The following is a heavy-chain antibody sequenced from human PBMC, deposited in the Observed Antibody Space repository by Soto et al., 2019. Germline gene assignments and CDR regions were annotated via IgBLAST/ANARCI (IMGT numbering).Heavy chain of an antibody. CDR1: GGSISSSSYY. V-gene: IGHV4-39*01. D-gene: IGHD5-12*01. Sequence: QLQRQESGPGLVKPSETLSLTCTVSGGSISSSSYYWGWIRQPPGKGLEWIGSIYYSGSTYYNPSLKSRVTISVDTSKNQFSLKLSSVTAADTAVYYCASSFSGYDPFYYYYYMDVWGKGTKVTV. CDR3: ASSFSGYDPFYYYYYMDV. CDR2: IYYSGST. J-gene: IGHJ6*03.